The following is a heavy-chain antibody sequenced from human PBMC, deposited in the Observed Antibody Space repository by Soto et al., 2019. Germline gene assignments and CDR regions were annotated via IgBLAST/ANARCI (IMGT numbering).Heavy chain of an antibody. CDR3: ARDAPDYCGGDCYP. CDR2: MNPNSGNT. D-gene: IGHD2-21*02. J-gene: IGHJ5*02. V-gene: IGHV1-8*01. Sequence: QVQLVQSGAEVKKPGASVKVSCKTSGYTFTSYDINWVRQATGQGLEWMGWMNPNSGNTGYAQKFQGRVTMTRNTYISTAYMELSSLRSEDTAVYYCARDAPDYCGGDCYPWGQGTLVTVSS. CDR1: GYTFTSYD.